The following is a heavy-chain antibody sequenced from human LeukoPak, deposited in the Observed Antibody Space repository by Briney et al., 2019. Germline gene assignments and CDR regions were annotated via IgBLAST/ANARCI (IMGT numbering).Heavy chain of an antibody. CDR2: ISGYNGNT. CDR1: GYSFTSHG. V-gene: IGHV1-18*01. Sequence: ASVKVSCKTSGYSFTSHGISWVRQAPGQGLEWMGWISGYNGNTNYAQKFQGRVTMTTDASPRTAHMEVRGLRSDDTAVYYCARGGWTTGMDYWGKGTLVTVSS. D-gene: IGHD1-14*01. CDR3: ARGGWTTGMDY. J-gene: IGHJ4*02.